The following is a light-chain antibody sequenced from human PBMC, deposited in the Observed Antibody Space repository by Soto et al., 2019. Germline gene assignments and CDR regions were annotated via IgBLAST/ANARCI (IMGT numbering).Light chain of an antibody. CDR3: CSYAGSSTLGV. CDR2: EVS. CDR1: SSDVGSYNL. Sequence: QSALTQPASVSGSPGQSITISCTGTSSDVGSYNLVSWYQQYPGKAPKFMIYEVSKRPSGVSNRFSGSKSGNTASLTISGLQAEDEADYYCCSYAGSSTLGVFGGGTKVTVL. J-gene: IGLJ3*02. V-gene: IGLV2-23*02.